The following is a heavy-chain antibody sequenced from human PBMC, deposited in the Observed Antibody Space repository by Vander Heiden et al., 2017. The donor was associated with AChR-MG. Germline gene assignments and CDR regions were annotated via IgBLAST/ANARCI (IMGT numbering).Heavy chain of an antibody. J-gene: IGHJ4*02. Sequence: EVQLVESGGGLVQPGGSLSLSCAASGFTFRSYELTGVRQAPGKGLEWVSYISSSGSTIYYADSVKGRFTISRDNAKNSLDLQMNSLRAEDTAVYYCARSGPFGGVIVAKGGYYFDYWGQGTLVTVSS. CDR2: ISSSGSTI. V-gene: IGHV3-48*03. CDR1: GFTFRSYE. CDR3: ARSGPFGGVIVAKGGYYFDY. D-gene: IGHD3-16*02.